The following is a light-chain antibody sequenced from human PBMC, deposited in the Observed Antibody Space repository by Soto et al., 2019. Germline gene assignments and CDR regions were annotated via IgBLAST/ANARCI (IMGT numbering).Light chain of an antibody. CDR3: SSYASSSTDKYV. J-gene: IGLJ1*01. CDR2: DVS. CDR1: GGYNY. V-gene: IGLV2-14*03. Sequence: QSALTQPASVSGSPGQSITISCTVGGYNYVSWYQHHPGKAPKVLIYDVSNRPSGVSNRFSGSKSGNTASLTISGLQAEDEADYYCSSYASSSTDKYVFGTGTKLTVL.